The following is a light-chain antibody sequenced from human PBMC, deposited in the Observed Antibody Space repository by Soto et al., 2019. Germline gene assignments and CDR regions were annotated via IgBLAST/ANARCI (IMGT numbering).Light chain of an antibody. J-gene: IGKJ1*01. V-gene: IGKV3-11*01. CDR2: DAS. Sequence: ETVLTHSPATLSLSKGERATLSFRASQSVSSYLAWYQQKPGQAPRLLIYDASNRATGIPARFSGSASETDFSLTIIRLEPDDIAVYYCQKSWKFWTFGQGTKVDIK. CDR1: QSVSSY. CDR3: QKSWKFWT.